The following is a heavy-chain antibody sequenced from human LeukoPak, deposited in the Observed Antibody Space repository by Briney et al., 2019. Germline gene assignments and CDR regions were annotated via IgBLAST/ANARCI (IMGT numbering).Heavy chain of an antibody. D-gene: IGHD6-6*01. CDR2: IRSGVHTT. Sequence: GGSLRLSCAASGFTFDSYGVSWVRQAPGKGLEWVSGIRSGVHTTHYADSVKGRFTISRDNSKNTLYLQMNSLRAEDTAVYYCAKMGVVAARLGTFDYWGQGTLVTVSS. CDR1: GFTFDSYG. CDR3: AKMGVVAARLGTFDY. V-gene: IGHV3-23*01. J-gene: IGHJ4*02.